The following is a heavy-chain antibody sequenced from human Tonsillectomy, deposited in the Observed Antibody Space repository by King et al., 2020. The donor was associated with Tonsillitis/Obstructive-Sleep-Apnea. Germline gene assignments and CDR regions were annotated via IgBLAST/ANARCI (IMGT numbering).Heavy chain of an antibody. J-gene: IGHJ4*02. V-gene: IGHV1-2*06. CDR2: ISPNTGGT. D-gene: IGHD4-11*01. CDR1: AYTFTDYY. Sequence: VQLVQSGTEVKKPGASVKVFCKAYAYTFTDYYIHWVRQAPGQGLEWMGRISPNTGGTNFAQKFQGSVTMTRDTSISTGYMELSSLRSDDTAVYYCAREGYSNYVYDFWGQGTLVTVSS. CDR3: AREGYSNYVYDF.